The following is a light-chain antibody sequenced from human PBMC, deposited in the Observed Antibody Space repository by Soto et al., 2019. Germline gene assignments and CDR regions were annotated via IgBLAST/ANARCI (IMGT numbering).Light chain of an antibody. Sequence: EIVLTQSPGTLSLSPGERATLSCSASQSVSSPFLAWYQQKPGQPPRLLIYSTSGRATGIPDRFSGSGSGTDFTLTISSLEPEDSAVYYCQQYGSSPRTFGQGTKVDI. CDR2: STS. V-gene: IGKV3-20*01. CDR3: QQYGSSPRT. J-gene: IGKJ1*01. CDR1: QSVSSPF.